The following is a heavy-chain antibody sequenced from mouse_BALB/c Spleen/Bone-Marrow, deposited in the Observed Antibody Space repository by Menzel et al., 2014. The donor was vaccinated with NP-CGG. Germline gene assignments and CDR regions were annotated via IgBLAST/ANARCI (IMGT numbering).Heavy chain of an antibody. Sequence: VHLVESGAELVRPGPSVKISCKASGYAFSNYWMNWVKQRPGQGLEWIGQIFPGDGDTNYNGKFKGKATLTADKSSSTAYMQLNSLTSEDSAVYFCARSNYGYDVYFDYWGLGTTLTVSS. D-gene: IGHD2-2*01. CDR3: ARSNYGYDVYFDY. CDR1: GYAFSNYW. V-gene: IGHV1-80*01. CDR2: IFPGDGDT. J-gene: IGHJ2*01.